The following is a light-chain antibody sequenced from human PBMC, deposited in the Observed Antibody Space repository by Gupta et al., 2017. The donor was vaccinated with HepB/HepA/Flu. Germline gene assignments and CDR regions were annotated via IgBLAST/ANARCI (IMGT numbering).Light chain of an antibody. Sequence: DIAMTQSPSSLSASVGDRVTITCRAGQSISTFLSWYQQKPGKAPNLLIYAASSLQRGVPSRFSGSGSGTEFTLIISNLQPEDFATYYCQQTYNGRTFGQGTRVEIK. J-gene: IGKJ1*01. CDR2: AAS. V-gene: IGKV1-39*01. CDR3: QQTYNGRT. CDR1: QSISTF.